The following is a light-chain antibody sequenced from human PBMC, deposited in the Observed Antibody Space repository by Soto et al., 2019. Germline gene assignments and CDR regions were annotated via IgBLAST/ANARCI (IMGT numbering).Light chain of an antibody. CDR2: DAS. CDR1: QSVNNNY. J-gene: IGKJ1*01. CDR3: QQRSNWPTT. Sequence: EIVLTQSPGTLSLSPGERATLSCRASQSVNNNYLAWYQQKPGQAPRLLIYDASNRATGIPARFSGSGSGTDFTLTISSLEPEDFAVYYCQQRSNWPTTFGQGTKVEIK. V-gene: IGKV3-11*01.